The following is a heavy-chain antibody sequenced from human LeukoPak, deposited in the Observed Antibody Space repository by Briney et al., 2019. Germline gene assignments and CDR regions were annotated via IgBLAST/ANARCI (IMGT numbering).Heavy chain of an antibody. CDR3: ARSPHCSSGSCYSYYFDY. CDR1: GFTFRSYE. D-gene: IGHD2-15*01. CDR2: ISSGGSTM. V-gene: IGHV3-48*03. Sequence: GGSLRLSCAASGFTFRSYEMNWVRQAPGKGLEWISYISSGGSTMYYADSVKGRFTISRDNAKNSLYLQPHSLRAEDTAVYYCARSPHCSSGSCYSYYFDYWGQGTLVTVSS. J-gene: IGHJ4*02.